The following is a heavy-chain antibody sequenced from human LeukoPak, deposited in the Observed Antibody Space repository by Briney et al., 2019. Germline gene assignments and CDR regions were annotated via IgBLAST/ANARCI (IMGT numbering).Heavy chain of an antibody. CDR2: ISGSGGST. D-gene: IGHD1-26*01. CDR1: GFTFSSYA. CDR3: AKDLSGSLVGATIDY. J-gene: IGHJ4*02. V-gene: IGHV3-23*01. Sequence: PGGSLRLSCAASGFTFSSYAMSWVRQAPGKGLEWVSAISGSGGSTYYADSVKGRFTISRDNSKNTLYLQMNSPRAEDTAVYYCAKDLSGSLVGATIDYWGQGTLVTVSS.